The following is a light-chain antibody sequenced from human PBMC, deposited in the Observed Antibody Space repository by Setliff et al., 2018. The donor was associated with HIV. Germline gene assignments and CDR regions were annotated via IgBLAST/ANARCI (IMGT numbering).Light chain of an antibody. V-gene: IGLV2-14*01. CDR3: SSYTGSSPLYV. J-gene: IGLJ1*01. CDR2: DVS. Sequence: QSVLAQPASVSGSPGQSITISCTGTSSDVGGYNYVSWYQQHPGKAPKLMIYDVSNRPSGVSNRFSGSKSGNTASLTISGLQAEDEADYYCSSYTGSSPLYVFGSGTKV. CDR1: SSDVGGYNY.